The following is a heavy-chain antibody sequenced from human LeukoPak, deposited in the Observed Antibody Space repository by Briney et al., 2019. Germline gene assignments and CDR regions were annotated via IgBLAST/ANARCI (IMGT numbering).Heavy chain of an antibody. CDR2: INPNSGGT. CDR3: GRAYIGFEAFDY. V-gene: IGHV1-2*02. CDR1: GYTFIGYY. Sequence: GASVKVSCKASGYTFIGYYMHWVRQAPGQGLEWMGWINPNSGGTNYAQKFQDRVTMTRDTSISTAYMELSRLRSDDTAMYFCGRAYIGFEAFDYWGQGPLVTVSS. D-gene: IGHD5-12*01. J-gene: IGHJ4*02.